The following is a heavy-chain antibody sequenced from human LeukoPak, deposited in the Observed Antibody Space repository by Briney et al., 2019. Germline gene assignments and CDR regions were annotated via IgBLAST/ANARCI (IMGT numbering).Heavy chain of an antibody. CDR1: GGSFSGYY. J-gene: IGHJ4*02. V-gene: IGHV4-31*11. CDR2: IYYSGST. D-gene: IGHD2-15*01. Sequence: KPSETLSLTCAVYGGSFSGYYWSWIRQHPGKGLEWIGYIYYSGSTYYNPSLKSRVTISVDTSKNQFSLKLSSVTAADTAVYYCAREAVTATLRLFDYWGQGTLVTVSS. CDR3: AREAVTATLRLFDY.